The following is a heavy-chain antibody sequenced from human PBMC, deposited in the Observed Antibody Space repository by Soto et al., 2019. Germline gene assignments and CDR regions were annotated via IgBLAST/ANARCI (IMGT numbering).Heavy chain of an antibody. Sequence: QVQLVQSGAEVKKPGSSVKVSCKASGGTFSSYDISWVRQAPGLGLEWMGGIIPIFGTANYAQKFQGRVTITADESTSTAYIALSSLRSEDTAVYYCASGGWYYYDSSGYYYLNWFDPWGQGTLVTVSS. J-gene: IGHJ5*02. CDR3: ASGGWYYYDSSGYYYLNWFDP. CDR1: GGTFSSYD. CDR2: IIPIFGTA. V-gene: IGHV1-69*01. D-gene: IGHD3-22*01.